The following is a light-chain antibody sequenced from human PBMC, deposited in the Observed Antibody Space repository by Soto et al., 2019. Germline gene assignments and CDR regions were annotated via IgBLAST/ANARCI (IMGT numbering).Light chain of an antibody. J-gene: IGKJ5*01. CDR2: AAS. CDR1: QGIRND. CDR3: QQFKNYPIT. Sequence: AIQMTQSPSSLSASVGDRVTITCRASQGIRNDLGWYQQKPGKAPKLLIYAASSLQSGVPSRFSGSGSGTDFTLTISSLQPDDFAVYFCQQFKNYPITFGQGTRLEIK. V-gene: IGKV1-6*01.